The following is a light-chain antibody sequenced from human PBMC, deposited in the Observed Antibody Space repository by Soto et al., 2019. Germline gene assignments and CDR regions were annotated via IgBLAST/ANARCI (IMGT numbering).Light chain of an antibody. Sequence: EIVLTQSPGTLSLSPGERATLSCRASQSITSNYLAWYQQKPGQAPRLLIYGASYRATGIPDRFSGSGSGTDFTLTISRLEPEDFAVYYCHQYGSSPSTFGQGTKVDI. CDR3: HQYGSSPST. CDR2: GAS. CDR1: QSITSNY. J-gene: IGKJ1*01. V-gene: IGKV3-20*01.